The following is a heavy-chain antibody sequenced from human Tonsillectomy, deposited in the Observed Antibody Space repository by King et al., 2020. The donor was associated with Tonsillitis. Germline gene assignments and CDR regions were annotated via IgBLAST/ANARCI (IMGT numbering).Heavy chain of an antibody. CDR3: ARDQGYSSFDF. CDR2: TQPDGSEN. D-gene: IGHD2-21*01. Sequence: VQLVESGGGLVQPGGNLRLSCVASGFTYSASWMTWVRQAPGKGLEWVATTQPDGSENWYVDSVKGRFTISRDNAKNSQSLQLTSLRAEDTAVYYCARDQGYSSFDFWGQGTLVTGSS. CDR1: GFTYSASW. J-gene: IGHJ4*02. V-gene: IGHV3-7*04.